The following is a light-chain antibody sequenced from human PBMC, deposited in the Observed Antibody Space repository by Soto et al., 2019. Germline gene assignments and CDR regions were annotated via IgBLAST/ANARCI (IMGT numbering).Light chain of an antibody. J-gene: IGKJ2*01. V-gene: IGKV3-11*01. CDR2: DAS. CDR3: QQRGNWPPYT. Sequence: ETVLTQSPATLSLSPGERATLSCRASQSVSSYLAWYQQKPGQAPRLLIYDASNRATGIPARFSGSGSGTEFTLPISSLEPEDFAVYYCQQRGNWPPYTFGQGTKLEIK. CDR1: QSVSSY.